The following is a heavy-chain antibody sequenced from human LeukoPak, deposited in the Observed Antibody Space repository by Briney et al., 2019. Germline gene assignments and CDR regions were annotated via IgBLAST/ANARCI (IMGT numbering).Heavy chain of an antibody. CDR2: IYPRDGST. V-gene: IGHV1-46*01. Sequence: GASVKVSCKASGGTFSSYAISWVRQAPGQGLEWMGMIYPRDGSTSYAQKFQGRVTVTRDTSTSTVHMELSGLRSEDTAVYYCARDQEGFDYWGQGTLVTASS. CDR3: ARDQEGFDY. CDR1: GGTFSSYA. J-gene: IGHJ4*02.